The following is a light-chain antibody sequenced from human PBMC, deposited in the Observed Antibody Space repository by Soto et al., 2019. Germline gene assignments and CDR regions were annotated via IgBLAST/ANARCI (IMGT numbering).Light chain of an antibody. Sequence: QSALTQPASVSGSPGQSITISCTGTSSDVGGYNYVSWYQQHPGKAPKLMIYDVSSRPSGVSNRFSGSKSGNTASLTISGLQAEDEADYYCTSYPSSSTRGVFGGGTKLT. CDR2: DVS. J-gene: IGLJ2*01. CDR1: SSDVGGYNY. CDR3: TSYPSSSTRGV. V-gene: IGLV2-14*03.